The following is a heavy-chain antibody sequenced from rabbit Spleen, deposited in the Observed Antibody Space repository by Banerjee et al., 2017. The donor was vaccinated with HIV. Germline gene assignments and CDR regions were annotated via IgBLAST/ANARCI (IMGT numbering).Heavy chain of an antibody. CDR3: ARHNGGYDF. CDR2: IYGGSGYT. D-gene: IGHD1-1*01. CDR1: GFTLSGYW. V-gene: IGHV1S40*01. J-gene: IGHJ4*01. Sequence: QSLEESGGDLVKPGASLTLTCTASGFTLSGYWMCWVRQAPGKGLEWIGCIYGGSGYTYYATWAKGRLTISKTSSTTVTLQMTSLTVADTATYFCARHNGGYDFWGQGTLVTVS.